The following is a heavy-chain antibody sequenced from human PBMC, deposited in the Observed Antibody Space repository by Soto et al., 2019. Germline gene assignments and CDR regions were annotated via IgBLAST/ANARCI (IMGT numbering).Heavy chain of an antibody. V-gene: IGHV3-48*02. Sequence: PGGSLSLSSAASGFTFSSYTMNWVRQAPGKGLEWVSYISYSTNTIYYSDSVKGRFTVSRDNAKNSLYLQMNSLRDEDTAVYYCARVGYCCSTSCRDFNWFDSWDQGT. J-gene: IGHJ5*01. D-gene: IGHD2-2*01. CDR3: ARVGYCCSTSCRDFNWFDS. CDR2: ISYSTNTI. CDR1: GFTFSSYT.